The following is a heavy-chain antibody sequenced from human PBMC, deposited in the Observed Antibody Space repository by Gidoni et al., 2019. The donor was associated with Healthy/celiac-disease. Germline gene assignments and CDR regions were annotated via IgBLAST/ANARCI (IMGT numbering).Heavy chain of an antibody. D-gene: IGHD3-22*01. CDR1: GGSISSGGYY. J-gene: IGHJ4*02. V-gene: IGHV4-31*03. Sequence: QVQLQESGPGLVKPSQTLSLTCTVSGGSISSGGYYWSWIRQHPGKGLEWIGYIYYSGSTYYNPSLKSRVTISVDTSKNQFSLKLSSVTAADTAVYYCARDSANDSSGYYSGFDYWGQGTLVTVSS. CDR2: IYYSGST. CDR3: ARDSANDSSGYYSGFDY.